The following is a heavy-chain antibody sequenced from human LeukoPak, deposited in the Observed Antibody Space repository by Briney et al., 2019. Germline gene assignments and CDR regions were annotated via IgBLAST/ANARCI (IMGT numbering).Heavy chain of an antibody. CDR3: ARLLRNIAAAVYYFDY. CDR2: IYPGDSDT. V-gene: IGHV5-51*01. CDR1: GYSVTSYW. D-gene: IGHD6-13*01. J-gene: IGHJ4*02. Sequence: SGGSLKISCKGSGYSVTSYWIGWVRQLPGKGLEWMGIIYPGDSDTRYSPSFQGQVTISADKSISTAYLQWSSLKASDTAMYYCARLLRNIAAAVYYFDYWGQGTLVTVSS.